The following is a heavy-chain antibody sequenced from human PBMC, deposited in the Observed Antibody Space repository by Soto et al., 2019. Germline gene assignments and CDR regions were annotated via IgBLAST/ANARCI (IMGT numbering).Heavy chain of an antibody. CDR2: ISAYNGNT. D-gene: IGHD6-13*01. J-gene: IGHJ6*02. CDR3: ARGKGRRQLVLGIYYYYYGMDV. Sequence: ASVKVSCKASGYTFTSYGISWVRQAPGQGLEWMGWISAYNGNTNYAQKLQGRVTMTTDTSTSTAYMELRSLRSDDTAVYYCARGKGRRQLVLGIYYYYYGMDVWGQGTTVTVSS. CDR1: GYTFTSYG. V-gene: IGHV1-18*01.